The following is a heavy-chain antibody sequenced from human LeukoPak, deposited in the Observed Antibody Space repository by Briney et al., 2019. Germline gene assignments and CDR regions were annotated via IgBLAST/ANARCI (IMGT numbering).Heavy chain of an antibody. J-gene: IGHJ4*02. CDR1: GFTFSSHW. Sequence: GGSLRLSCAASGFTFSSHWMNWVRQAPGKGLEWVANIKEDGSEKYYVDSVKGRFTISRDNAKNSLYLQMNSLSAEDTAVYYCAKDFGRSAYDRPFDYWGQGTLVTVSS. CDR3: AKDFGRSAYDRPFDY. D-gene: IGHD5-12*01. CDR2: IKEDGSEK. V-gene: IGHV3-7*03.